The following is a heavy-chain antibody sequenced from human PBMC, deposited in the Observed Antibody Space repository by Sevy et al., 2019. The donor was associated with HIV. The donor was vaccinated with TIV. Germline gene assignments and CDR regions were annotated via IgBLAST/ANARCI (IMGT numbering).Heavy chain of an antibody. Sequence: GGSLRLSCAASGFTFSDYYMTWIRQAPGKGLEWVAYITSSGHTIYYADSVKGRFTISRDNAKNSLYLQMNNLRAEDTAVYYCAREYDYSHYAFDYWGQGTLVTVSS. CDR1: GFTFSDYY. J-gene: IGHJ4*02. D-gene: IGHD4-4*01. CDR3: AREYDYSHYAFDY. V-gene: IGHV3-11*01. CDR2: ITSSGHTI.